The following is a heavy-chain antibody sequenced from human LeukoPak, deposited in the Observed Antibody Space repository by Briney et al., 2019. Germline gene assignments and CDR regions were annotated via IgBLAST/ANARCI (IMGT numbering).Heavy chain of an antibody. CDR3: ARGLVTRHGVDY. Sequence: QTGGSLRLSCAASGFTFSNYGMHWVRQTPGKGLEYVSAISSSEGRTYYANSVKGRFTISRDNSKNTVYLQMGSLRAEDMAVYYCARGLVTRHGVDYWGQGTLVTVSS. V-gene: IGHV3-64*01. CDR2: ISSSEGRT. J-gene: IGHJ4*02. D-gene: IGHD2-21*02. CDR1: GFTFSNYG.